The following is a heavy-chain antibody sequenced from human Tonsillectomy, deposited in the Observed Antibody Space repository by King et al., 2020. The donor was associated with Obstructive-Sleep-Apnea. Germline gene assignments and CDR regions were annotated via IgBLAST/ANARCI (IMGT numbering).Heavy chain of an antibody. Sequence: QLVQSGGGLVQPGGSLRLSCAASGFTFSTYAMSWVRQAPGKGLEWVSSISGSGATTYYADSVKGRFTISRDNSKNTLYLQMNSLRAEDTAVYYCAKHPAVGSYYYFDYWGQGTLVTVSS. V-gene: IGHV3-23*04. CDR2: ISGSGATT. D-gene: IGHD1-26*01. CDR1: GFTFSTYA. J-gene: IGHJ4*02. CDR3: AKHPAVGSYYYFDY.